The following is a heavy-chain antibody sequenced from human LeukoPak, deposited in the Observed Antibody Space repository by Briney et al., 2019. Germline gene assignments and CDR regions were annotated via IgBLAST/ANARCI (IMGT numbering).Heavy chain of an antibody. D-gene: IGHD3-16*01. V-gene: IGHV4-61*02. Sequence: SETLSLTCTVSGGSISSGSYYWSWIRQPAGKGLEWIGRIYTSGSTNYNPSLKSRVTISVDTSKNQFSLKLSSVTAADTAVYYCARAASHWAEGFDPWGQGSLVTVSS. CDR2: IYTSGST. J-gene: IGHJ5*02. CDR1: GGSISSGSYY. CDR3: ARAASHWAEGFDP.